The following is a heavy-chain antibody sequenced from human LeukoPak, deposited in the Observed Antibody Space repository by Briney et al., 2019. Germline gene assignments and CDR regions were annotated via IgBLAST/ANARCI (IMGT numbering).Heavy chain of an antibody. D-gene: IGHD6-19*01. CDR3: AKDQLRGSSGWYFDY. V-gene: IGHV3-23*01. CDR2: ISGSGGST. J-gene: IGHJ4*02. Sequence: GGSLRLSCAASGFTFSSYAMSWVRQAPGKGLEWVSAISGSGGSTNYADSVKGRFTISRDNSKNTLYLQMNSLRAEDTAVYYCAKDQLRGSSGWYFDYWGQGTLVTVSS. CDR1: GFTFSSYA.